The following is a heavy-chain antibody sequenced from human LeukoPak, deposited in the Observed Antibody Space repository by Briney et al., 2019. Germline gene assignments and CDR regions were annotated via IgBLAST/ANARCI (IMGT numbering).Heavy chain of an antibody. D-gene: IGHD6-13*01. CDR1: GGSISSYY. J-gene: IGHJ6*03. Sequence: PSETLSLTCTVSGGSISSYYWSWIRQPPGKGLEWIGEINHSGSTNYNPSLKSRVTISVDTSKNQFSLKLSSVTAADTAVYYCARRIAAAGSYRTSRGGYYYYYMDVWGKGTTVTVS. CDR2: INHSGST. V-gene: IGHV4-34*01. CDR3: ARRIAAAGSYRTSRGGYYYYYMDV.